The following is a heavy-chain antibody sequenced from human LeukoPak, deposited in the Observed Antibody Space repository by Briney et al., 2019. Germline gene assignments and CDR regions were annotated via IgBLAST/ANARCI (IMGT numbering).Heavy chain of an antibody. D-gene: IGHD6-19*01. Sequence: LSLTCAVYGGSFSGYYWSWIRQAPGKGLEWVSYISSSGSTIYFADSVKGRFTISRDNAKSSLHLQMTSLRAEDTAVYYCARGGSGWYSNYYYMDVWGTGTTVTISS. J-gene: IGHJ6*03. CDR3: ARGGSGWYSNYYYMDV. CDR1: GGSFSGYY. CDR2: ISSSGSTI. V-gene: IGHV3-11*04.